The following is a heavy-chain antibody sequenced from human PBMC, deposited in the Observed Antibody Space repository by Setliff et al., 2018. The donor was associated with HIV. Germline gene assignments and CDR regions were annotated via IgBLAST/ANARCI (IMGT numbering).Heavy chain of an antibody. CDR1: GASISRSTYS. J-gene: IGHJ4*02. Sequence: PSETLSLTCSVSGASISRSTYSWGWSRQPPGKGLEWIGSISYTGSTDYTPSLKSRVTISVDTSKNHFSLRLSSVTATDTAVYYCVRQGAVTGHSFDYWGQGTLVTVSS. D-gene: IGHD6-19*01. CDR3: VRQGAVTGHSFDY. V-gene: IGHV4-39*01. CDR2: ISYTGST.